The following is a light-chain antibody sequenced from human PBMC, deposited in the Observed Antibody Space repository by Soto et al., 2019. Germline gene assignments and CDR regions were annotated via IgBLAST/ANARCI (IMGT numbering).Light chain of an antibody. CDR3: QQTFRTPHT. J-gene: IGKJ2*01. CDR2: SAS. V-gene: IGKV1-39*01. CDR1: QTISSY. Sequence: DIQMTQSRASLSASVGDRVTITCRASQTISSYLNWYQQKAGAAPKLLIYSASTLQSGVPSRFSGSGFGTDYTLTISSLQPADFAVYYCQQTFRTPHTFGQGTKLDIK.